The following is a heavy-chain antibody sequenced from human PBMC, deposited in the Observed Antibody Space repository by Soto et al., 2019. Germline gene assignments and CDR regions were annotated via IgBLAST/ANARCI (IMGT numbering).Heavy chain of an antibody. D-gene: IGHD5-18*01. J-gene: IGHJ5*02. CDR2: IYYSGST. Sequence: PSETLSLTCTVSGGXISSYYWSWIRQPPGKGLEWIGYIYYSGSTNYNPSLKSRVTISVDTSKNQFSLKLSSVTAADTAVYYCARGRGYSYGLDPWGQGTLVTVSS. CDR3: ARGRGYSYGLDP. V-gene: IGHV4-59*01. CDR1: GGXISSYY.